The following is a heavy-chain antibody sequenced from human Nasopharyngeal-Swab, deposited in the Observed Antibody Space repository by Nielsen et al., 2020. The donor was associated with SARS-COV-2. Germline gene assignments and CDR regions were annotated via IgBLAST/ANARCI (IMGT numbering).Heavy chain of an antibody. D-gene: IGHD4-17*01. CDR3: ARDWGDYTMSYYYYGMDV. CDR2: IHSDGSST. Sequence: GESLKISCAASGFTFSSYWMHWVRQAPGKGLVLVSRIHSDGSSTSYADSVKGRFTISRDNAKNTLYLQMNSLRAEDTAVYYCARDWGDYTMSYYYYGMDVWGQGTTVTVSS. J-gene: IGHJ6*02. CDR1: GFTFSSYW. V-gene: IGHV3-74*01.